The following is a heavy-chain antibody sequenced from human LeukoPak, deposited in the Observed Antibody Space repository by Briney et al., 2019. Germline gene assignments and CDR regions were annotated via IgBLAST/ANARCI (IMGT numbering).Heavy chain of an antibody. CDR3: ARHHSSSWYRFDY. V-gene: IGHV3-21*01. CDR1: GFTFSNYA. D-gene: IGHD6-13*01. J-gene: IGHJ4*02. CDR2: ISSSSSYI. Sequence: GGSLRLSCAASGFTFSNYAMNWVRQAPGKGLEWVSSISSSSSYIYYADSVKGRFTISRDDAKNSLYLQMISPRAEDTAVYYCARHHSSSWYRFDYWGQGALVTVSS.